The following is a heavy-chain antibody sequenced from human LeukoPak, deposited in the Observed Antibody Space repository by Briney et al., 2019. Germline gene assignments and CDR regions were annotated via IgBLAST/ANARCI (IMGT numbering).Heavy chain of an antibody. CDR1: GFTFDDYA. V-gene: IGHV3-9*01. CDR2: ISWNSGSI. Sequence: PGRSLRLSCAASGFTFDDYAMHWVRQAPGKGLEWVSGISWNSGSIGYADSVKGRFTISRDNAKNSLYLQMNSLRAEDTAVYYCARSYGSGSYGMDVWGKGTTVTVSS. J-gene: IGHJ6*04. CDR3: ARSYGSGSYGMDV. D-gene: IGHD3-10*01.